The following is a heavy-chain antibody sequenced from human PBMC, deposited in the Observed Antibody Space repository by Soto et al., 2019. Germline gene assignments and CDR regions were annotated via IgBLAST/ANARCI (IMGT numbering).Heavy chain of an antibody. Sequence: SAATLVNPTQTLPLTCTFSGFSFRTSAVGVRSIPPPPGKVLDWLGLIYWNDDKRYSPSLKSRVTITKHTSKNQVVLTMTNMDPVDTGTYYCALAPDTAMVTRVVWTAIWADWFDPWGQGTLVTVSS. V-gene: IGHV2-5*01. CDR2: IYWNDDK. D-gene: IGHD5-18*01. CDR3: ALAPDTAMVTRVVWTAIWADWFDP. J-gene: IGHJ5*02. CDR1: GFSFRTSAVG.